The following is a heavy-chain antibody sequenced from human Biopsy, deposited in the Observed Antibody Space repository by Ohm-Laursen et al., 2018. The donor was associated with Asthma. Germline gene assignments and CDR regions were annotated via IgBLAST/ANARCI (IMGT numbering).Heavy chain of an antibody. D-gene: IGHD4-17*01. CDR2: HDHEEGGT. CDR1: GYSLTDLS. J-gene: IGHJ4*02. CDR3: ASDFPKDYVRYNFQF. Sequence: ESSVKVSCKVSGYSLTDLSMHWVRQAPGQGLEWMGGHDHEEGGTVNARRFQGRVTMTEDTSTDTACMELSSLSSDDTAVYYCASDFPKDYVRYNFQFWGQGALVTVSS. V-gene: IGHV1-24*01.